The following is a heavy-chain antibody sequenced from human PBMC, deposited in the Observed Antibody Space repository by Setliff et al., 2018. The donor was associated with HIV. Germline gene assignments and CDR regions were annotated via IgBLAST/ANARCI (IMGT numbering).Heavy chain of an antibody. CDR1: GDSISSSNYF. V-gene: IGHV4-39*07. CDR2: FHPSGST. D-gene: IGHD3-10*01. CDR3: ASITMVRGVPYGMDV. J-gene: IGHJ6*02. Sequence: SETLSLTCDVSGDSISSSNYFWGWIRQPPGKGLEWIGSFHPSGSTSYNPSLKSRVTISVDTSKNQFSLKLSSVTAADPAVYYCASITMVRGVPYGMDVWGQGTTVTVSS.